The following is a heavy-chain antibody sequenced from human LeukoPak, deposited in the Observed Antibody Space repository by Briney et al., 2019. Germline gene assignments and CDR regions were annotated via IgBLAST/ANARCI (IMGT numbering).Heavy chain of an antibody. Sequence: PGGSLRLSCAASGFTFSSYSMNWVRQAPGKGLEWVSSISSSSSYIYYADSVKGRFTISRDNAKNSPYLQMNSLRAEDTAVYYCARDVVYYDILTGYYTLPRWFDPWGQGTLVTVSS. CDR3: ARDVVYYDILTGYYTLPRWFDP. CDR2: ISSSSSYI. V-gene: IGHV3-21*01. CDR1: GFTFSSYS. D-gene: IGHD3-9*01. J-gene: IGHJ5*02.